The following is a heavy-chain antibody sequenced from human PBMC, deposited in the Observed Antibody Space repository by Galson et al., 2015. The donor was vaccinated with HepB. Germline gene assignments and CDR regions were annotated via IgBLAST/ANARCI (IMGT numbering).Heavy chain of an antibody. V-gene: IGHV3-66*01. D-gene: IGHD1-26*01. CDR2: IYNGGST. CDR1: GFSVSSHY. J-gene: IGHJ4*01. Sequence: SLRLSCAVSGFSVSSHYMNWVRQAPGKGLEWVSVIYNGGSTYHADSVKGRFTISRDKYKKTLYLQMNSLRDEDTAVYYCARGVVGATSHFNYWGQGTLVTVSS. CDR3: ARGVVGATSHFNY.